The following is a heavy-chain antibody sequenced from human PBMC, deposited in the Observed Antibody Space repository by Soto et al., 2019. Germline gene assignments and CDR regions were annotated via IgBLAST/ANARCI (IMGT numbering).Heavy chain of an antibody. D-gene: IGHD6-19*01. J-gene: IGHJ4*01. CDR3: AIGHWLGN. V-gene: IGHV3-7*01. CDR2: IKQDGNEK. Sequence: DVQLVESGGALVQPGESLRLSCAASGFTFSDYLMTWVRQAAGKGLEWVATIKQDGNEKYYVDSVKGRFTISRDNAKNSLYLQMNGLRAEDTAVYYCAIGHWLGNWGHGTLVTVPS. CDR1: GFTFSDYL.